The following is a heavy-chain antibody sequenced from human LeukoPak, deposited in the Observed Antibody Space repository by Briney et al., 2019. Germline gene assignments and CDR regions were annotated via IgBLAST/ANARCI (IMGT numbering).Heavy chain of an antibody. CDR3: AKDKIAAAIGDYFDY. J-gene: IGHJ4*02. CDR2: IRYDGSNK. V-gene: IGHV3-30*02. Sequence: GGSLRLSCAASGFTFSSYGMHWVRQAPGKGLEWVAFIRYDGSNKYYADSVKGRFTISRDNSKNTLYLQMNSLRAEDTAVYYCAKDKIAAAIGDYFDYWGQGTLVTASS. CDR1: GFTFSSYG. D-gene: IGHD6-13*01.